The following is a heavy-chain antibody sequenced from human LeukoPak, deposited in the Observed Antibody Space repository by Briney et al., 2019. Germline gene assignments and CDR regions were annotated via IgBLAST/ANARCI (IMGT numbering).Heavy chain of an antibody. Sequence: ASVKVSCKASGYTFTDYYMHWVRQAPGQGLEWMGWVNPKNGGTYYAQKYQGRVTMTRDTSISTGYMELSSLVSDDTAAYYCAREADILTGYYKYWGQGTLVTVSS. CDR2: VNPKNGGT. V-gene: IGHV1-2*02. D-gene: IGHD3-9*01. J-gene: IGHJ4*02. CDR1: GYTFTDYY. CDR3: AREADILTGYYKY.